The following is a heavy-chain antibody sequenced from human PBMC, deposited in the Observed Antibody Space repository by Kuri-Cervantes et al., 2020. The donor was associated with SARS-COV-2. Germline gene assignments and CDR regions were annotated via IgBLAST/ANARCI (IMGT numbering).Heavy chain of an antibody. Sequence: GGSLRLSCAASGFTFSSYSMNWVRQAPGKGLEWVSYISSSSSTIYYADSVKGRFTISRDNAKNSLYLQMNSLRAEDTAVYYCASRRAGAAAGMWGWFDPWGQGTLVTVSS. CDR1: GFTFSSYS. V-gene: IGHV3-48*01. D-gene: IGHD6-13*01. CDR2: ISSSSSTI. CDR3: ASRRAGAAAGMWGWFDP. J-gene: IGHJ5*02.